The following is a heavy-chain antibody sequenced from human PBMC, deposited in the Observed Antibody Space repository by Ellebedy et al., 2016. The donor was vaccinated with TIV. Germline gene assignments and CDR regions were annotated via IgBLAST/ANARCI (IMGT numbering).Heavy chain of an antibody. Sequence: GESLKISCAASGFTFKNYGMQWVRQAPGEGLEWVGVIASDGFVRRYADSVRGRFTLSRDNSRDTLYLQMNSLRPEDTAVYYCTREARWGDWYFDIWGRGTLVAVST. J-gene: IGHJ2*01. CDR1: GFTFKNYG. CDR2: IASDGFVR. D-gene: IGHD7-27*01. V-gene: IGHV3-30*03. CDR3: TREARWGDWYFDI.